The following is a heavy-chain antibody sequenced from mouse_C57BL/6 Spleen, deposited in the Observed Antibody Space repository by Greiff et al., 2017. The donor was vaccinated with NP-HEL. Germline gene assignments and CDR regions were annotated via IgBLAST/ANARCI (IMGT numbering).Heavy chain of an antibody. CDR1: GYTFTSYW. J-gene: IGHJ1*03. V-gene: IGHV1-64*01. CDR2: IHPNSGST. Sequence: GGELVKPGASVKLSCKASGYTFTSYWMHWVKQRPGQGLEWIGMIHPNSGSTNYNEKFKSKATLTVDKSSSTAYMQLSSLTSEDSAVYYCARRGPTVVVHWYFDVWGTGTTVTVSS. D-gene: IGHD1-1*01. CDR3: ARRGPTVVVHWYFDV.